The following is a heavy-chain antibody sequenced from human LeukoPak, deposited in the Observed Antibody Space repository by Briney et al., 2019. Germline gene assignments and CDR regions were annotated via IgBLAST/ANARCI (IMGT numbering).Heavy chain of an antibody. D-gene: IGHD6-19*01. V-gene: IGHV3-30*03. CDR3: ARDARRWVAVAGKKDYYYYGMDV. J-gene: IGHJ6*02. CDR1: GFTFSSYG. Sequence: PGGSLRLSCAASGFTFSSYGMHWVRQAPGKGLEWVAVISYDGSNKYYADSVKGRFTISRDNAKNSLYLQMNSLRAEDTAVYYCARDARRWVAVAGKKDYYYYGMDVWGQGTTVTVSS. CDR2: ISYDGSNK.